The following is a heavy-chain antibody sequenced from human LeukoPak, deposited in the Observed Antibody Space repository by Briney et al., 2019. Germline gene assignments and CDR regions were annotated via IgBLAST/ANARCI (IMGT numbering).Heavy chain of an antibody. CDR3: AKDLNYYDSSGYSS. CDR1: GFTFSSYW. J-gene: IGHJ5*02. V-gene: IGHV3-7*03. CDR2: IKQDGSEK. D-gene: IGHD3-22*01. Sequence: GGSLRLSCAASGFTFSSYWMSWVRQAPGKGLEWVANIKQDGSEKYYVDSVKGRFTISRDNAKNSLYLQMNSLRAEDTALYYCAKDLNYYDSSGYSSWGQGTLVTVSS.